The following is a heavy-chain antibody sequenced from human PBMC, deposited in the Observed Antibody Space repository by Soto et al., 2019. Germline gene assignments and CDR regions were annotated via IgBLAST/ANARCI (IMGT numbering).Heavy chain of an antibody. D-gene: IGHD1-26*01. J-gene: IGHJ4*02. CDR2: IWYDGSNK. CDR3: TRDPYGGSRYYFDS. Sequence: VGSLRLSCAASGFSFSNYAMHWVRQAPGKGLEWVAVIWYDGSNKYYADSVRGRFTISKDNSQTTVYLQMNSLRAEDSAVYYCTRDPYGGSRYYFDSWGQGTLVTVSS. V-gene: IGHV3-33*01. CDR1: GFSFSNYA.